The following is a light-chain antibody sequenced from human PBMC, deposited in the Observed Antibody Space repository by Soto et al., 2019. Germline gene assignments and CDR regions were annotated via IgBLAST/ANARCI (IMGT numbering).Light chain of an antibody. V-gene: IGLV1-47*01. CDR3: AAWDDSLSGVV. Sequence: QSVVTQPPSASGTPGQRVTISCSGSSSNIGSNFIYWYQQLPGTAPKLLIYRNNERPSGVPDRFSGSKSGTSASLAISGLRSEDEADYHCAAWDDSLSGVVFGGGTKLIVL. J-gene: IGLJ2*01. CDR2: RNN. CDR1: SSNIGSNF.